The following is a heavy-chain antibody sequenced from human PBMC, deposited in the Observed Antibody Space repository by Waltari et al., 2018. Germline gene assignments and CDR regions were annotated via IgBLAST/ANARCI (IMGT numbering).Heavy chain of an antibody. Sequence: QLQLQESGPGLVKPSETLSLTCSVSGGSIPSTKHYLGWIRQPPGQGLEWTGTIPYNGATYNSPSLRGRVTVSRDTSMNQLSLKLGSVTAADTAVYYCATYIGASVGTAAFDVWGQGTMVTVSS. CDR1: GGSIPSTKHY. CDR2: IPYNGAT. J-gene: IGHJ3*01. CDR3: ATYIGASVGTAAFDV. D-gene: IGHD1-1*01. V-gene: IGHV4-39*01.